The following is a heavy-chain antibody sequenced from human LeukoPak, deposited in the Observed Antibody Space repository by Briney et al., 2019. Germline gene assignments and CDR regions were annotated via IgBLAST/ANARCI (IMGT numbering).Heavy chain of an antibody. D-gene: IGHD6-13*01. CDR1: GGSFSGYY. V-gene: IGHV4-34*01. J-gene: IGHJ6*02. CDR2: INHSGST. CDR3: AREVSVAAASYYYYGMDV. Sequence: PSETLSLTCAVYGGSFSGYYWSWIRQPPGKGLEWIGEINHSGSTNYNPSLKSRVTISVDTSKNQFSLKLSSVTAADTAVYYCAREVSVAAASYYYYGMDVWGQGTTVTVSS.